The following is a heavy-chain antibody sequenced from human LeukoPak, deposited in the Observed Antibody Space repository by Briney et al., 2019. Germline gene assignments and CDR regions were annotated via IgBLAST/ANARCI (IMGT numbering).Heavy chain of an antibody. CDR1: GYMFTSYD. D-gene: IGHD3-10*01. CDR2: MNPDSGKK. V-gene: IGHV1-8*01. CDR3: AKYKGGDYIDSGKRYYLDH. Sequence: ASVKVSCKASGYMFTSYDINWVRQAPGQGLEWMGWMNPDSGKKVQAQKFQGRITMTRNTSISTAYMELSSLGPEDTAVYYCAKYKGGDYIDSGKRYYLDHWGQGTPVTVSS. J-gene: IGHJ4*02.